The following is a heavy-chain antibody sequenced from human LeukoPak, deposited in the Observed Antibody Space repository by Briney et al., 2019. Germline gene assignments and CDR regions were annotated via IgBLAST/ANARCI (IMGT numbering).Heavy chain of an antibody. Sequence: SETLSLTCTVSGGSISSYYWSWIRQPPGKGLEWIGYIYYSGSTNYNPSLKSRVTISVDTSKNQFSLKLSSVTAADTAVYYCARTETDYYYDSSGSHTFDYWGQGTLVTVSS. V-gene: IGHV4-59*01. CDR1: GGSISSYY. CDR2: IYYSGST. D-gene: IGHD3-22*01. J-gene: IGHJ4*02. CDR3: ARTETDYYYDSSGSHTFDY.